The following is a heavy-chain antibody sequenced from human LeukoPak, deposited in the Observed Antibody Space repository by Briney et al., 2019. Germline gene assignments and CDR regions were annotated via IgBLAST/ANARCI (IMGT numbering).Heavy chain of an antibody. Sequence: PSETLSLTCAVYGGSFSGYYWSWVRQAPGKGLEWVANIKQDGSEKYYVDSVKGRFTISRDNAKNSLYLQMNSLRAEDTAVYYCARGSSWYGRYYFDYWGQGTLVTVSS. J-gene: IGHJ4*02. CDR3: ARGSSWYGRYYFDY. V-gene: IGHV3-7*04. CDR1: GGSFSGYY. D-gene: IGHD6-13*01. CDR2: IKQDGSEK.